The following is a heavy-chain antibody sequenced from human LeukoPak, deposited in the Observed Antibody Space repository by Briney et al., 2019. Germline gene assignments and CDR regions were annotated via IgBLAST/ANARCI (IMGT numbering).Heavy chain of an antibody. CDR3: ARLMSRYDWFDP. CDR2: IYHNGNT. J-gene: IGHJ5*02. D-gene: IGHD2-2*01. Sequence: SETLSLTCAVSGGSISSGGYSWSWIRQPPGKGLEWIGYIYHNGNTYYSPSLKSRVTISVDRSKNQLSLKLSSVTAADTAVYYCARLMSRYDWFDPWGQGTLVTVSS. CDR1: GGSISSGGYS. V-gene: IGHV4-30-2*02.